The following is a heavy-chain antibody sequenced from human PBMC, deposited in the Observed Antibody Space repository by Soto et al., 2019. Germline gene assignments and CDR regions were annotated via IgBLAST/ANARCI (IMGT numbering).Heavy chain of an antibody. J-gene: IGHJ6*02. CDR2: VFYSGST. CDR1: GYSIRSTNLS. Sequence: SDTLTLTCIVSGYSIRSTNLSWCWIRQPPGKGLEWVGTVFYSGSTYYSPSLKGRVTISLDKPKNQFSLSLTSVTAADTAVYYCVRHGNVPARPVYYYGMDVWGQGTTVPVS. CDR3: VRHGNVPARPVYYYGMDV. D-gene: IGHD6-6*01. V-gene: IGHV4-39*01.